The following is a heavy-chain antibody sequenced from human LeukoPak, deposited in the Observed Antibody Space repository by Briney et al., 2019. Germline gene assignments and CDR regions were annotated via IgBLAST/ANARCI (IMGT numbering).Heavy chain of an antibody. J-gene: IGHJ4*02. D-gene: IGHD6-19*01. CDR3: ARAHSVAGSFDY. Sequence: ASVKVSCKASAYTFTGYHVFWVRQAPGQGLEWMGRINPNSDDTNYAQKFQGRVTMTRDTSISTAYMELRSLTSDDTAVYYCARAHSVAGSFDYWGQGTLVSVSS. CDR2: INPNSDDT. V-gene: IGHV1-2*06. CDR1: AYTFTGYH.